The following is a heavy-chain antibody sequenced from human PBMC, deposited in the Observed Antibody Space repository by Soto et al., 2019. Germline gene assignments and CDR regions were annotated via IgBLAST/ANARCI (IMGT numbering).Heavy chain of an antibody. CDR3: ARAIAVGSTSLDY. J-gene: IGHJ4*02. Sequence: GGSLRLSCAASGFSFSTYNMNWVRQAPGRGLEWVSYISSRSSTIYHADSVKGRFTISRDNAKNSLYLQMDSLRDQDTAVYFCARAIAVGSTSLDYWGLGTRVTVSS. CDR2: ISSRSSTI. D-gene: IGHD6-19*01. V-gene: IGHV3-48*02. CDR1: GFSFSTYN.